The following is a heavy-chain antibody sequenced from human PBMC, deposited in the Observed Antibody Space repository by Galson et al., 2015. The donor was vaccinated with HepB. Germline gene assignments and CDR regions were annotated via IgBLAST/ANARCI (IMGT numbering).Heavy chain of an antibody. D-gene: IGHD5-24*01. J-gene: IGHJ6*03. CDR1: GFTFSDYY. CDR2: ISSSGNII. Sequence: SLRLSCAASGFTFSDYYMSWIRQAPGKGLEWVSYISSSGNIIYYADSVKGRFTISRDNAKNSLYLQMNSLRAEDTAVYYCARDNQDDYTYYYYMDVWGKGTTVTVSS. CDR3: ARDNQDDYTYYYYMDV. V-gene: IGHV3-11*01.